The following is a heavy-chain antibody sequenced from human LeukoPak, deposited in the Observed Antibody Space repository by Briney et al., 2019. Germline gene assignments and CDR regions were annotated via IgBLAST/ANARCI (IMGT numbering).Heavy chain of an antibody. CDR1: GFTFSSYW. J-gene: IGHJ4*02. V-gene: IGHV3-74*01. CDR2: INSDGSST. Sequence: PGGSLRLSCAASGFTFSSYWMHWVRHAPGKGLVWVSRINSDGSSTSYADSVKGRFTISRDNAKNTLYLQMNSLRAEDTAVYYCARDAGWLRLIDYWGQGTLVTVSS. D-gene: IGHD5-12*01. CDR3: ARDAGWLRLIDY.